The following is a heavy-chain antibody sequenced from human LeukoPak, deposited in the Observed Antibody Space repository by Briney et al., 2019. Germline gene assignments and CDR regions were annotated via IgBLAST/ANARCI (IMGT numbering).Heavy chain of an antibody. CDR3: ARELPGYRGMDV. Sequence: PGGSLRLSCAASGFTLSSYWMSWVRQAPGKGLEWVANIKQDGSEKYYVDSVKGRFTISRDSAKNSLYLQMSSLRAEDTALYYCARELPGYRGMDVWGQGTTVTVSS. CDR2: IKQDGSEK. CDR1: GFTLSSYW. D-gene: IGHD2-15*01. V-gene: IGHV3-7*04. J-gene: IGHJ6*02.